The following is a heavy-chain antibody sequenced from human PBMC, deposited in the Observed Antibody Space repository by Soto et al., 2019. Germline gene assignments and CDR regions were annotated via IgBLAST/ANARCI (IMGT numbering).Heavy chain of an antibody. J-gene: IGHJ3*02. CDR2: IYYSGST. Sequence: SETLSLTCTVSGGSISSYYWSWIRQPPGKGLEWIGYIYYSGSTNYNPSLKSRVTISVDTSKNQFSLKLSSVTAADTAVYYCARDEDYGDYVAAFDIWGQGTMVTVSS. V-gene: IGHV4-59*01. CDR1: GGSISSYY. D-gene: IGHD4-17*01. CDR3: ARDEDYGDYVAAFDI.